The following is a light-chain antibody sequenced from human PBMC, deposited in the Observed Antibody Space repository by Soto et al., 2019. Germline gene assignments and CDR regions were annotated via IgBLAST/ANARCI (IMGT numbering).Light chain of an antibody. Sequence: EIVMTQSPATLSVSPGERATLSCRASQSISSDVAWYQQKPGQAPRLLIYGASTWGTGVPPRFTGSGSGTEFTLTISGLQSEDFAVYYCQQYNNWPKTFGQGTKVDIK. CDR1: QSISSD. CDR3: QQYNNWPKT. CDR2: GAS. V-gene: IGKV3D-15*01. J-gene: IGKJ1*01.